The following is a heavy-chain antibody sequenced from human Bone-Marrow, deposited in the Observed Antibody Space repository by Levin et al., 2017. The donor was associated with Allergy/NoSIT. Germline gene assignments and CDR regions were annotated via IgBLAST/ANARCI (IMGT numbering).Heavy chain of an antibody. CDR1: GFTFSDHW. J-gene: IGHJ4*02. CDR2: LQGDGSNT. D-gene: IGHD1-14*01. V-gene: IGHV3-74*01. Sequence: SGGSLRLSCEASGFTFSDHWMHWVRQVPGKGLQWVSRLQGDGSNTAYADSVRGRFTISRDNTKNILYLQMNSLRVEDTAVYYCSTARLGTTHDHLEFWGQGTVVTVSS. CDR3: STARLGTTHDHLEF.